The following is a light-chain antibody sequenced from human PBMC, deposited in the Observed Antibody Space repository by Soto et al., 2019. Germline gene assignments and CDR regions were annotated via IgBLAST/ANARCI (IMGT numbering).Light chain of an antibody. J-gene: IGKJ4*01. CDR2: DTS. Sequence: DIVLTQSPATLSLSPGERATLSCGASQSITNNYLAWYQQKPGLAPRLLIYDTSKRAAGIPDSFSGSGSGTDFTLTISILEPEDFAVYYCQQYGSLITFGGGTKVELK. V-gene: IGKV3D-20*01. CDR1: QSITNNY. CDR3: QQYGSLIT.